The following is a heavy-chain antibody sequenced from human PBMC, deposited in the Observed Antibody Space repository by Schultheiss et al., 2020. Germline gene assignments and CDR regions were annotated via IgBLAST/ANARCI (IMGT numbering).Heavy chain of an antibody. Sequence: SETLSLTCTVSGGSISSSWWNWIRQPPGKGLEWIGEINHSGSTNYNPSLKSRVTISVDTSKNQFSLKLSSVTAADTAVYYCARGGYSGYDFVAWGQGTLVTVSS. J-gene: IGHJ5*02. CDR2: INHSGST. D-gene: IGHD5-12*01. CDR1: GGSISSSW. V-gene: IGHV4-34*01. CDR3: ARGGYSGYDFVA.